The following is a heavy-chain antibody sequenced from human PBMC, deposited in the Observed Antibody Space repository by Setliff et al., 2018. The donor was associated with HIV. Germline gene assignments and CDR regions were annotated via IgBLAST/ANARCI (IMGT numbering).Heavy chain of an antibody. CDR2: ISWNSGSI. V-gene: IGHV3-9*03. CDR3: AKGRGYSDAFDI. J-gene: IGHJ3*02. D-gene: IGHD3-22*01. Sequence: GGSLRLSCAASGFTFDDYAMHWVRQAPGKGLEWVSGISWNSGSIGYADSVKGRFTISRDNAKNSLYLQMNSLRAEDMALYYCAKGRGYSDAFDIWGQGTMVTVSS. CDR1: GFTFDDYA.